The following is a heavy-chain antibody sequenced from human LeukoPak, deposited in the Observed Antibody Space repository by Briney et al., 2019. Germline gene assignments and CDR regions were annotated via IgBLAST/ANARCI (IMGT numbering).Heavy chain of an antibody. CDR2: IILDGSDR. CDR1: GFTFGGYS. J-gene: IGHJ4*02. Sequence: PGGSLRLSCAASGFTFGGYSMTWVRQAPGKGLEWVANIILDGSDRFYVGFVKGRFTISRDNADNSLYLQMNSLRAEDTAVYYCGRVIAGAIDYWGQGTLVTVSS. D-gene: IGHD6-13*01. V-gene: IGHV3-7*01. CDR3: GRVIAGAIDY.